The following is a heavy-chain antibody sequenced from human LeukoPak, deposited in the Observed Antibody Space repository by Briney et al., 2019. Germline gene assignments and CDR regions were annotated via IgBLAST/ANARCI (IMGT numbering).Heavy chain of an antibody. Sequence: GRSLRLSCAASGFTFSSYSMNWVSQAPGKGLEWVSSISSSSSYIYYADSVKGRFTISRDNAKNSLYLQMNSLRAEDTAVYYCSRPPGYYDSSENFQHWGQGTLVTVSS. CDR1: GFTFSSYS. V-gene: IGHV3-21*01. J-gene: IGHJ1*01. D-gene: IGHD3-22*01. CDR3: SRPPGYYDSSENFQH. CDR2: ISSSSSYI.